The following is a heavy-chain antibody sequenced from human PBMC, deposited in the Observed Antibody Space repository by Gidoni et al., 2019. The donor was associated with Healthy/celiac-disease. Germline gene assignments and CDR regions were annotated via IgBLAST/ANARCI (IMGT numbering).Heavy chain of an antibody. CDR2: ISYDGSNK. D-gene: IGHD6-6*01. V-gene: IGHV3-30*04. CDR1: GFTFSSYA. CDR3: ASAIIEYSSSAEVLLYYGMDV. Sequence: QVQLVESGGGVVQPGRSLRLSCAASGFTFSSYAMHWVRQAQGKGLDWVAVISYDGSNKYYADSVKGRFTISRENSKNTLYLQMNSLRAEDTAVYYCASAIIEYSSSAEVLLYYGMDVWGQGTTVTVSS. J-gene: IGHJ6*02.